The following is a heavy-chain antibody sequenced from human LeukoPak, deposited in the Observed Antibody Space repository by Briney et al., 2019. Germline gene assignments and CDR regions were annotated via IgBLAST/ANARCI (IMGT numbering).Heavy chain of an antibody. CDR2: INAGNGNT. CDR1: GYTFTSYA. CDR3: ARNLPGIAAASPENWFDP. J-gene: IGHJ5*02. Sequence: ASVNVFCKASGYTFTSYAMHWVRQAPGQRLEWVGWINAGNGNTKYSQKFQGRVSITRDTSAGKAYMELRSLRSEDTAVYYCARNLPGIAAASPENWFDPWGQGTLVTVSS. V-gene: IGHV1-3*01. D-gene: IGHD6-13*01.